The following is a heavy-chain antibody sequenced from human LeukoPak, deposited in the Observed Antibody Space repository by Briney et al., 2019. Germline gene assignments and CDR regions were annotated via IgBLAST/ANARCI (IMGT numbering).Heavy chain of an antibody. CDR1: GGSISSYY. D-gene: IGHD2-15*01. J-gene: IGHJ5*02. Sequence: PSETLSLTCTVSGGSISSYYWSWIRQPPGKGLEWIGYIYYSGSTNYNPSLKSRVTISVDTSKNQFSLKLSSVTASDTAVYYCARGYCSGGSCYSFRFDPWGQGTLVTVSS. V-gene: IGHV4-59*01. CDR3: ARGYCSGGSCYSFRFDP. CDR2: IYYSGST.